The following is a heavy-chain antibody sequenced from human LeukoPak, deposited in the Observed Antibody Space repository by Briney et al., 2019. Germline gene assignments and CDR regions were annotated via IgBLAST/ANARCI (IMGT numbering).Heavy chain of an antibody. V-gene: IGHV3-21*01. Sequence: GGSLRLSCAASGFTFSSYAMSWVRQAPGKGLEWVSPISSSSSYIYYADSVKGRFTISRDNAKNSLYLQMNSLRAEDTAVYYCARDPTPRYCSGGSCYTHYGMDVWGQGTTVTVSS. CDR1: GFTFSSYA. D-gene: IGHD2-15*01. J-gene: IGHJ6*02. CDR3: ARDPTPRYCSGGSCYTHYGMDV. CDR2: ISSSSSYI.